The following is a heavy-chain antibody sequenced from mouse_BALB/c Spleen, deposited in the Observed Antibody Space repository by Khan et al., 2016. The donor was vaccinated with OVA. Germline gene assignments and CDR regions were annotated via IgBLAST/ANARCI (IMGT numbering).Heavy chain of an antibody. V-gene: IGHV5-6-3*01. CDR1: GFIFSSYG. J-gene: IGHJ2*01. CDR3: ARMARTIN. Sequence: EVELVESGGDLVKPGGSLKLSCAASGFIFSSYGMSWVRQTPDKRLELVATINSNGGSTYYPDSVKGRFTISRDNAKNTLYLQMSSLKSEDTAMYYCARMARTINWGQGTTLTVSS. CDR2: INSNGGST.